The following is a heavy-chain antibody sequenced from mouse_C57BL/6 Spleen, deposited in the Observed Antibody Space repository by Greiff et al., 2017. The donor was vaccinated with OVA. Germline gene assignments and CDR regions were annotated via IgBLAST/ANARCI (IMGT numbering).Heavy chain of an antibody. V-gene: IGHV1-26*01. CDR2: INPNNGGT. J-gene: IGHJ2*01. CDR1: GYTFTDYY. Sequence: VQLQQSGPELVKPGASVKISCKASGYTFTDYYMNWVKQSHGKSLEWIGDINPNNGGTSYNQKFKGKATLTVDKSSSTAYMELRSLTSEDSAVYYCARSHFDYWGQGTTLTGSS. CDR3: ARSHFDY.